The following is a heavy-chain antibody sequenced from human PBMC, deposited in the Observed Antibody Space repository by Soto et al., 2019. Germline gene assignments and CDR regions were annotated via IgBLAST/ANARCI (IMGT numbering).Heavy chain of an antibody. CDR2: IYYSGST. Sequence: QLQLQESGPGLVKPSETLSLTCTVSGGSISSSSYYWGWIRQPPEKGLEWIGSIYYSGSTYYNPSLKSRVTISVDTSKNQFSLKLSSVTAADTAVYYFARRYGSGSYSDYWGQGTLVTVSS. J-gene: IGHJ4*02. D-gene: IGHD3-10*01. CDR1: GGSISSSSYY. CDR3: ARRYGSGSYSDY. V-gene: IGHV4-39*01.